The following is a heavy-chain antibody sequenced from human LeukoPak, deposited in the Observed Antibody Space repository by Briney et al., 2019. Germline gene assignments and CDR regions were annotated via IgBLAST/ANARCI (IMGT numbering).Heavy chain of an antibody. D-gene: IGHD6-19*01. J-gene: IGHJ4*02. V-gene: IGHV4-38-2*02. Sequence: PSETLSLTCTVSSYSISSGYYWGWIRQPPGKGLEWIGSIYHSGTTYYNPSLKSRVTISVDTSKNQFSLKLSSVTAADTAVYYCARGRGYSSATVEYWGQGTLVTVSS. CDR1: SYSISSGYY. CDR3: ARGRGYSSATVEY. CDR2: IYHSGTT.